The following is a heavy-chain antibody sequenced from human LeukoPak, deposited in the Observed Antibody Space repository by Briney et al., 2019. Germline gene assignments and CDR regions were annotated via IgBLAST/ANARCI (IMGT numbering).Heavy chain of an antibody. Sequence: GRSLRLSCAASGFTFSSYGMHWVRQAPGKGLEWVAVISYDGRNKYYADSVKGRFTISRDNSKNTLYLQINSLRAEDTAVYYCASHWAQQVVSDYWGQGTLVTVSS. CDR2: ISYDGRNK. D-gene: IGHD6-13*01. J-gene: IGHJ4*02. CDR3: ASHWAQQVVSDY. CDR1: GFTFSSYG. V-gene: IGHV3-30*03.